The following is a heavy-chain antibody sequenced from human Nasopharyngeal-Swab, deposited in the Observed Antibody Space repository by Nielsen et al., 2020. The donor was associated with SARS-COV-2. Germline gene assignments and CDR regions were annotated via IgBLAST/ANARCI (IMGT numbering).Heavy chain of an antibody. CDR1: GFTFDDYT. Sequence: GGSLRLSCAASGFTFDDYTMHWVRQAPGEGLEWVSGINWNSGRKGYADSVKGRFTISRDNAKSSLYLQMNSLRVEDTALYYCARENNWEALRYFDLWGRGTLVTVSS. CDR2: INWNSGRK. J-gene: IGHJ2*01. CDR3: ARENNWEALRYFDL. D-gene: IGHD1-20*01. V-gene: IGHV3-9*01.